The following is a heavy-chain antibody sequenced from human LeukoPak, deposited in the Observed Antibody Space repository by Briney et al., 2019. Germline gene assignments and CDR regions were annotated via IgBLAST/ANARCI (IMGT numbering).Heavy chain of an antibody. Sequence: GGSLRLSXAASGFTVSSNYMSWVRQAPGKGPEWVAVIYSGGSTYYADSVKGRFTISRDNSKNTLYPQMNSLRAEDTAVYYCARDGTTVTARGLYFDYWGQGTLVTVSS. CDR2: IYSGGST. V-gene: IGHV3-66*02. D-gene: IGHD4-17*01. J-gene: IGHJ4*02. CDR1: GFTVSSNY. CDR3: ARDGTTVTARGLYFDY.